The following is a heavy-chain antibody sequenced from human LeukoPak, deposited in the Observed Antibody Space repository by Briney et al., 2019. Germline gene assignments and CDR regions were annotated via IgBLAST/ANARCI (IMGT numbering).Heavy chain of an antibody. D-gene: IGHD2-21*02. CDR1: GDSVSGNRAT. V-gene: IGHV6-1*01. Sequence: SQTLSLTCAISGDSVSGNRATWNWLRQSPSRGLEWLGRIYYRSKWYADYAVSVKGRITINPDTSKNQFSLHLNSVTPEDTAVYYCARRLTQCDCFDPWGQGILVTVSS. J-gene: IGHJ5*02. CDR2: IYYRSKWYA. CDR3: ARRLTQCDCFDP.